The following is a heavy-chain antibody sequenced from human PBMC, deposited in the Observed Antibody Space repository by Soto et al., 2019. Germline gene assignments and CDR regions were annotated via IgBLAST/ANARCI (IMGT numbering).Heavy chain of an antibody. CDR2: IYYSGST. V-gene: IGHV4-31*03. CDR1: GGSISSGGYY. Sequence: PSETLSLTCTVSGGSISSGGYYWSWIRQHPGKGLEWIGYIYYSGSTYYNPSLKSRVTISVDTSKNQFSLKLSSVTAADTAVYYCAREVVVAANVRWFDPWGKGTLVTVSS. CDR3: AREVVVAANVRWFDP. J-gene: IGHJ5*02. D-gene: IGHD2-15*01.